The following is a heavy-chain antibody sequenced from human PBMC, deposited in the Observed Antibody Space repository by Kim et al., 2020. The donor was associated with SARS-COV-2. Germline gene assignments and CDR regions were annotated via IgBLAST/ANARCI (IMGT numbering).Heavy chain of an antibody. D-gene: IGHD5-12*01. CDR2: ISSSISYI. J-gene: IGHJ4*02. V-gene: IGHV3-21*01. CDR3: ARDPLDFYSGYDSSFDY. CDR1: GFTFSSYS. Sequence: GGSLRLSCAASGFTFSSYSMNWVRQAPGKGLEWVSSISSSISYIYYADSVKGRFTISRDNAKNSLYLQMNSLRAEDTAVYYCARDPLDFYSGYDSSFDYWGQGTLVTVSS.